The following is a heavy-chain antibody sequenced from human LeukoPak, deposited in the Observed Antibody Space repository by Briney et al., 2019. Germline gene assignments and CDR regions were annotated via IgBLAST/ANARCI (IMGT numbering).Heavy chain of an antibody. Sequence: SETLSLTCTVSGGSISSSSYYWGWIRQPPGKGLEWIGSIYYSGSTYYNPSLKSRVTISVDTSKNQFSLKLSSVTAADTAVYYCARAETITIAARTPTAITHNWFDPWGQGTLVTVSS. CDR1: GGSISSSSYY. V-gene: IGHV4-39*01. D-gene: IGHD6-6*01. CDR2: IYYSGST. CDR3: ARAETITIAARTPTAITHNWFDP. J-gene: IGHJ5*02.